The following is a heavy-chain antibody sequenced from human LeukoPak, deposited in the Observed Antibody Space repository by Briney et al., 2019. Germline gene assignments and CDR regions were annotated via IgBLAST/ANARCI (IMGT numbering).Heavy chain of an antibody. CDR2: IYNGNT. D-gene: IGHD6-19*01. V-gene: IGHV1-18*01. Sequence: GASVKVSCKASGYSFTKFGISWVRQAPGRGLEWVGWIYNGNTKYTQSLQGRVTMTTDTSTSTAYMELRGMISDDTAVYYCERGSSGTEGFDPWGQGTLVTVSS. CDR3: ERGSSGTEGFDP. CDR1: GYSFTKFG. J-gene: IGHJ5*02.